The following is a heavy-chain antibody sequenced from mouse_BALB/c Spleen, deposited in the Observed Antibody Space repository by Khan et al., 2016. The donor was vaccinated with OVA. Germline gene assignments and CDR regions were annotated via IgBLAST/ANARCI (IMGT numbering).Heavy chain of an antibody. Sequence: EVQLQESGPGLVKPSQSLSLTCTVTGYSITSGYGWNWIRQFPGNKLEWMGYISYSGSTNYNPSLKSRISITRDTSKNQSSLQMNSVTTEDTATYYCARTARITYWGQGTTLTVSS. J-gene: IGHJ2*01. CDR1: GYSITSGYG. D-gene: IGHD1-2*01. CDR2: ISYSGST. CDR3: ARTARITY. V-gene: IGHV3-2*02.